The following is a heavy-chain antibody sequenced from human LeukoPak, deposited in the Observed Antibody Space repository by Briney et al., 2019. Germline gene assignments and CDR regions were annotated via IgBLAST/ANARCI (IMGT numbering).Heavy chain of an antibody. CDR3: ARDSGTTGEVKFDP. CDR2: VYTSGIT. Sequence: SETLSLTCSVSDGSISSHYWSWIRQPAGKGLEWIGRVYTSGITNYNPSLKSRVTMSVDTSKKQFSLNLRSVTAADTAVYYCARDSGTTGEVKFDPWGQGTLVTVSS. CDR1: DGSISSHY. D-gene: IGHD3-10*01. V-gene: IGHV4-4*07. J-gene: IGHJ5*02.